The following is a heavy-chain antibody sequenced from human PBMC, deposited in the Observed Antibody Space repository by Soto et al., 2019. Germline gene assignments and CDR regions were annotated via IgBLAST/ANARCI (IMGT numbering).Heavy chain of an antibody. CDR1: GFTFSSYA. CDR2: ISYDGTN. J-gene: IGHJ4*02. CDR3: AQDTYYHDTSGYYTFDY. D-gene: IGHD3-22*01. V-gene: IGHV3-30-3*01. Sequence: GGSLRLSCAASGFTFSSYAMHWVRQAPGKGLEWVAVISYDGTNNYADSVKGRFTISRDNSKNTLDLQMNSLRVEDTAVFYCAQDTYYHDTSGYYTFDYWGQGALVTVSS.